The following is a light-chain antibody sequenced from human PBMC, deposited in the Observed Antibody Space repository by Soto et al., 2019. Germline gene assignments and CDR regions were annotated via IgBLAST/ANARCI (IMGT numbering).Light chain of an antibody. V-gene: IGLV4-69*01. CDR1: SGHSNYA. J-gene: IGLJ2*01. CDR2: LNSDGSH. CDR3: QTWGTGPYVV. Sequence: QLVLTQSPSASASLGASVKLTCTLSSGHSNYAIAWHQQQPEKGPRYLMKLNSDGSHSKADGIPDRFSGSSSGAERYLTISSLQSEDEADYDCQTWGTGPYVVFGGGTELTVL.